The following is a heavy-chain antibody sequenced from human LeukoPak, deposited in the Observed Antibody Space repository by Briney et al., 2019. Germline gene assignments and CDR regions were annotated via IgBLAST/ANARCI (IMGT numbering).Heavy chain of an antibody. V-gene: IGHV4-30-2*01. Sequence: SETLSLTCAVSGGSISSGGYSWSWIRQPPGKGLEWIGYIYHSGSTYYNPSLKSRVTISVDRSKNQFSLKLSSVTAADTAVYYCARYRLSSYGDYFDYGGQGTLVTVSS. J-gene: IGHJ4*02. CDR3: ARYRLSSYGDYFDY. CDR2: IYHSGST. D-gene: IGHD4-17*01. CDR1: GGSISSGGYS.